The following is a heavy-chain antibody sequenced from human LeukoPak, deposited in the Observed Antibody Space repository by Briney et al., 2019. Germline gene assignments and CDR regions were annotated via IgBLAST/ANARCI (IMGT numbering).Heavy chain of an antibody. V-gene: IGHV3-23*01. CDR1: GFTFSSYA. J-gene: IGHJ6*03. Sequence: GGSLRLSCAASGFTFSSYAMSWVRQAPGKGLEWVSAISGSGGSTYYADSVKGRFTISRDNSKNTLYLQMNGLRAEDTAVYYCAKRSSSWDYYYMDVWGKGTTVTVSS. CDR3: AKRSSSWDYYYMDV. CDR2: ISGSGGST. D-gene: IGHD6-13*01.